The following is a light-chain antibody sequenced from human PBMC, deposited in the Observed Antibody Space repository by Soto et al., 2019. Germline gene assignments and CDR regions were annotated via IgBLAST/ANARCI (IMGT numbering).Light chain of an antibody. Sequence: QSALTQPASVSGSPGQSITISCTGTSSDIGDYNYVSWYQQHPGKAPKLMIYEVSNRPSGISNRFSGSKSGNTASLTISGLQADEEADYYCSSYTSTSSYVFGPGTKVTVL. CDR1: SSDIGDYNY. CDR3: SSYTSTSSYV. CDR2: EVS. J-gene: IGLJ1*01. V-gene: IGLV2-14*01.